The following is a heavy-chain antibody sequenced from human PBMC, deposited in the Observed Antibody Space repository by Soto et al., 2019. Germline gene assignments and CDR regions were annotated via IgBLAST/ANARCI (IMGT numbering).Heavy chain of an antibody. V-gene: IGHV3-74*01. CDR2: IDHDGPT. CDR3: VRDSHGDY. J-gene: IGHJ4*02. CDR1: GFIFSNYW. Sequence: EVQLVESGGGLVQPGGSLRLSCAGSGFIFSNYWMHWVRQAPGKGLEWVSRIDHDGPTDYADSVRGRFTVSRDNAASTLYLQMNSLRTEEPAVYYCVRDSHGDYWGQGTLVTVSS.